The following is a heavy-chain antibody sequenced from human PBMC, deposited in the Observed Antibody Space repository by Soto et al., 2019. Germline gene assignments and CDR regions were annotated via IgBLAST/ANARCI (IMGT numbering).Heavy chain of an antibody. V-gene: IGHV3-7*04. CDR3: PRGTDSNPYALEI. D-gene: IGHD4-4*01. CDR2: IKQDGSEK. Sequence: EVQLVESGGGLVQPGGSLRLSCAASGLTFSSYWMTWVRQAPGKGLEWVANIKQDGSEKDYVDSVRGRFTSSRDNAKNSVYEQMTSRGDEAAAVYYWPRGTDSNPYALEIWGRGTMVSVSS. CDR1: GLTFSSYW. J-gene: IGHJ3*02.